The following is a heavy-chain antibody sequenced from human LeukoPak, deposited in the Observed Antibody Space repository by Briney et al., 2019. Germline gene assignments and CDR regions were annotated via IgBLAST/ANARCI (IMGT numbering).Heavy chain of an antibody. J-gene: IGHJ4*02. V-gene: IGHV4-39*07. CDR3: ASLYSSSWYQFDY. CDR1: GGSISSSSYY. Sequence: SETLSLTCTVSGGSISSSSYYWGWIRQPPGKGLEGIGSIYYSGSTYYNPSLKSRVTISVDTSKNQFSLKLSSVTAADTAVYYCASLYSSSWYQFDYWGQGTLVTVSS. D-gene: IGHD6-13*01. CDR2: IYYSGST.